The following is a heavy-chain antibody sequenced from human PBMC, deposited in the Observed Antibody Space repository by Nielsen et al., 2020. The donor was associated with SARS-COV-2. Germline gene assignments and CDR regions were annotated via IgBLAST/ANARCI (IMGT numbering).Heavy chain of an antibody. J-gene: IGHJ4*02. CDR2: ISSSGSTI. D-gene: IGHD3-10*01. Sequence: GESLKISCAASGFTFSSYEMNWVRQAPGKGLEWVSYISSSGSTIYCADSVKGRFTISRDNAKNSLYLQMNSLRAEDTAVYYCARVEDYYGSGSYTRQNPYWGQGTLVTVSS. CDR3: ARVEDYYGSGSYTRQNPY. V-gene: IGHV3-48*03. CDR1: GFTFSSYE.